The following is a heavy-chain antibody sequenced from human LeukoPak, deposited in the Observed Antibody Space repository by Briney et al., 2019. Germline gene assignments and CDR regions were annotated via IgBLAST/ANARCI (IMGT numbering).Heavy chain of an antibody. V-gene: IGHV4-39*01. Sequence: KSSETLSLTCTVSGGSISSSHYYWGWIRQSPGKGLEWIGSFYYSGSTYYNPSLESRVTISVDTSKNQFSLKLSSVSAADTAVYYCASQKTLVRGAIRLFDASDIWGQGTVVAVSS. CDR2: FYYSGST. J-gene: IGHJ3*02. CDR1: GGSISSSHYY. D-gene: IGHD3-10*01. CDR3: ASQKTLVRGAIRLFDASDI.